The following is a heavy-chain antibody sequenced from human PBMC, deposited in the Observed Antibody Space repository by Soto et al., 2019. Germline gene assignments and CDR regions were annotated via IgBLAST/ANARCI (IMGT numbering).Heavy chain of an antibody. CDR1: GYTFTSYG. V-gene: IGHV1-18*01. Sequence: ASVKVSCKASGYTFTSYGISWVRQAPGQGLEWMGWISAYNGNTNYAQKLQGRVTMTTDTSTSTAYMELRSLRSDDTAVYYCARDTPFSNYVAMDVWGKGTTVTVSS. D-gene: IGHD4-4*01. J-gene: IGHJ6*04. CDR2: ISAYNGNT. CDR3: ARDTPFSNYVAMDV.